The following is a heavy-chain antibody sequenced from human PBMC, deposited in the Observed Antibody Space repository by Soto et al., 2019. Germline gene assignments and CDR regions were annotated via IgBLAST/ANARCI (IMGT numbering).Heavy chain of an antibody. Sequence: LRLSCAASGFTLSNFYISWVRQAPGKGLEWLGNIKGDGSDAHYVDSVKGRFTISRDNAGNSIYLQMNNLRAEDTAMYYCARDPVTSDWGQGTLVTVSS. CDR2: IKGDGSDA. J-gene: IGHJ4*02. CDR3: ARDPVTSD. CDR1: GFTLSNFY. V-gene: IGHV3-7*03.